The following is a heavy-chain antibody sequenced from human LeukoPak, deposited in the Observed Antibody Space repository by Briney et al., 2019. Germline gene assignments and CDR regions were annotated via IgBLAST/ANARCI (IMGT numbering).Heavy chain of an antibody. CDR3: AKDDWIFSKAFDI. Sequence: TGGSLRLSCAASGFTFSSYEMNWVRQAPGKGLEWVAVISYDGSNKYYADSVKGRFTISRDNSNNTLYLQMDSLGTEDTAVYYCAKDDWIFSKAFDIWGQGTMVTVSS. J-gene: IGHJ3*02. CDR2: ISYDGSNK. D-gene: IGHD2-2*03. CDR1: GFTFSSYE. V-gene: IGHV3-30*18.